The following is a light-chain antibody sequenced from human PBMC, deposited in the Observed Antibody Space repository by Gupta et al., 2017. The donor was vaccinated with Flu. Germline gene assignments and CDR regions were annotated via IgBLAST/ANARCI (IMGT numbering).Light chain of an antibody. Sequence: QSALTQPASVSGSPGQSITISCNGTSNDVGGYNFVYWYQHHPGKAPKLMIYEVSERPSGVSNRFSGSKSGNTASLTSSGLQADDEADYYCSSKRSSSALAIFGGGTRLTVL. CDR3: SSKRSSSALAI. J-gene: IGLJ2*01. CDR2: EVS. V-gene: IGLV2-14*01. CDR1: SNDVGGYNF.